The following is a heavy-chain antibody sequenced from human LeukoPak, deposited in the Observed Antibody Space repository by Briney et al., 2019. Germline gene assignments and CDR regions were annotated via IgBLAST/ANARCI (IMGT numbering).Heavy chain of an antibody. CDR1: GGSISSYY. V-gene: IGHV4-59*12. CDR3: ARVELGFITMVRGVKPEPYVKNYYYYGMDV. D-gene: IGHD3-10*01. CDR2: IYYSGST. J-gene: IGHJ6*02. Sequence: SETLSLTCTVSGGSISSYYWSWIRQPPGKGLEWIGYIYYSGSTNYNPSLKSRVTISVDTSKNQFSLKLSSVTAADTAVYYCARVELGFITMVRGVKPEPYVKNYYYYGMDVWGQGTTVTVSS.